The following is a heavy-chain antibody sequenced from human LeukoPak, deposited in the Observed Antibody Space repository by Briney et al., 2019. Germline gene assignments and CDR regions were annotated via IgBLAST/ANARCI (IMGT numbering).Heavy chain of an antibody. J-gene: IGHJ4*02. CDR1: RFTLSSYG. CDR2: ISDDGGNK. CDR3: AIIGAAGGTTSAKKFDD. V-gene: IGHV3-30*03. Sequence: PGRSLRLSCAASRFTLSSYGIHWVRQAPGKGLQWVAAISDDGGNKYYSDSMKGRFTISRDNSQNLVYLQMNSLRTEDTAVYYCAIIGAAGGTTSAKKFDDWGQGTLVTVSS. D-gene: IGHD1-14*01.